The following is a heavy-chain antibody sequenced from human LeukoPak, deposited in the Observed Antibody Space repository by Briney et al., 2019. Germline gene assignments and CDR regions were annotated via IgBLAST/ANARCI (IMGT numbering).Heavy chain of an antibody. CDR1: GFTFSSYA. V-gene: IGHV3-30-3*01. Sequence: GGSLRLSCAASGFTFSSYAMHWVRQAPGKGLEWVAVISYDGSNKYYADSVKGRFTISRDNSKNTLYLQMNSLRAEDTAVYYCANSREVWDGSPSKYFDSCGQGTLVTVSS. J-gene: IGHJ4*02. CDR2: ISYDGSNK. D-gene: IGHD3-10*01. CDR3: ANSREVWDGSPSKYFDS.